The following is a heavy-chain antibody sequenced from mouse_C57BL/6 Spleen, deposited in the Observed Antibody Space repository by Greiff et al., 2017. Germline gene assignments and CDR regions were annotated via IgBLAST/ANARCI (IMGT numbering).Heavy chain of an antibody. Sequence: QVQLQQPGAELVKPGASVKVSCKASGYTFTSYWMHWVKQRPGQGLEWIGRIHPSTSDTNYNQKFKSKATLTVDKSSSTAYMQLSSLTSEDSAVXYCACGNYFDYWGQGTTLTVSS. J-gene: IGHJ2*01. D-gene: IGHD1-1*02. CDR2: IHPSTSDT. CDR1: GYTFTSYW. CDR3: ACGNYFDY. V-gene: IGHV1-74*01.